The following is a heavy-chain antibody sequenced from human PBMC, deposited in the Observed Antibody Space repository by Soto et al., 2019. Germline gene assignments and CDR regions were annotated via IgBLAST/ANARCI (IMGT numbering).Heavy chain of an antibody. D-gene: IGHD2-8*01. J-gene: IGHJ6*02. V-gene: IGHV2-70*01. Sequence: SGPTLVNPTQTLTLTCTFSGFSLSTSGMCVSWIRQPPGKALEWLALIDWDDDKYYSTSLKTRLTISKDTSKNQVVLTMTNMDPVDTGSYYCARKQGVTLYYYYGMDVWGQGTTVTVS. CDR3: ARKQGVTLYYYYGMDV. CDR1: GFSLSTSGMC. CDR2: IDWDDDK.